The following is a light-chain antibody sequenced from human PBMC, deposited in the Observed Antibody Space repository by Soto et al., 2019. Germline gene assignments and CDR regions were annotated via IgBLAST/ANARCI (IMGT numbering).Light chain of an antibody. J-gene: IGKJ1*01. CDR2: AAS. V-gene: IGKV1-39*01. CDR1: QSISGH. CDR3: QQSRT. Sequence: DIQMTQSPSSLSASVGDRVTITCRASQSISGHLNWYQQKPGKAPKLLIYAASNLQTGVPSRFSGSGSGTDFTLTISSLQYEDFATYFCQQSRTFGQGTKVEIK.